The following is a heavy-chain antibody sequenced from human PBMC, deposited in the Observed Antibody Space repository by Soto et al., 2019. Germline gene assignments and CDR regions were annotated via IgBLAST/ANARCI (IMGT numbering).Heavy chain of an antibody. D-gene: IGHD2-2*01. V-gene: IGHV3-7*05. J-gene: IGHJ4*02. CDR1: GFTFSSYW. CDR3: AKSLSAIPGDS. CDR2: IKQDGSEK. Sequence: EVQLVESGGVLVQSGGSLRLSCAASGFTFSSYWMSWVRQGPGKGPEWVANIKQDGSEKYYVDSVKGRFTISRDNAKNSLYLQMTSLRAEDTAVYHCAKSLSAIPGDSWGQGTLVTVSS.